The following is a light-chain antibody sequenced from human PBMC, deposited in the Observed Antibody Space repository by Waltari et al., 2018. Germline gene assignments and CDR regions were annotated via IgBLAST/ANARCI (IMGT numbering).Light chain of an antibody. V-gene: IGKV3-20*01. CDR1: QSVGSGY. CDR3: QQYGRAPLT. CDR2: GGT. J-gene: IGKJ3*01. Sequence: EVVLTQSPGTLSLFPGERATLSCRASQSVGSGYLAWYQQKVGQAPRLLSYGGTSRATGVPDRFSGTESGTDFTLSISRLEPEDSAVYFCQQYGRAPLTFGPGTKVEIK.